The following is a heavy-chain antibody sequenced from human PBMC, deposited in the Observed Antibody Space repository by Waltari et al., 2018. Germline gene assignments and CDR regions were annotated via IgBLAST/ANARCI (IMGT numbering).Heavy chain of an antibody. CDR1: GFTFSNCS. Sequence: EVQLVESGGGLVKPGGSLRLSCAASGFTFSNCSMHGVRQAPGKGLEWVSYITSSSYIYYADSVKGRITISRDNAKNSLYLQMNSLRAEDTAVYYCARDHYYGSGTYSSFDYWGQGTLVTVSS. CDR3: ARDHYYGSGTYSSFDY. CDR2: ITSSSYI. V-gene: IGHV3-21*01. D-gene: IGHD3-10*01. J-gene: IGHJ4*02.